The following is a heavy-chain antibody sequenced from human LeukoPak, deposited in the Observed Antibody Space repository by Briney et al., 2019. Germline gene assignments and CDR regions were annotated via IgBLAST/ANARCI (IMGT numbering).Heavy chain of an antibody. CDR1: GFTVSSNY. CDR3: STIPTYVSGSYLNVGY. J-gene: IGHJ4*02. CDR2: IYSGDRT. Sequence: GGSLRLSCAAPGFTVSSNYMSWVRQAPGKGLEWVSVIYSGDRTYYADSVKGRFTISSDSSKNTLYLQMNSLTTEDTAVYYCSTIPTYVSGSYLNVGYWGQGTLVTVSS. D-gene: IGHD3-10*01. V-gene: IGHV3-66*01.